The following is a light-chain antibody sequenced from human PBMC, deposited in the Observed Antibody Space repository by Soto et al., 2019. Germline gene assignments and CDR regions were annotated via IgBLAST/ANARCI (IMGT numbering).Light chain of an antibody. J-gene: IGKJ5*01. V-gene: IGKV3-11*01. Sequence: EIVLTQSPATLSLPPGERATLSCRASESISNYLSWYQQTPGQAPRLLIRDASNRATGVPARFSGSGSGTDFTLTISSLEPEDFALYHCQHRSKFGQGTRLEIK. CDR1: ESISNY. CDR2: DAS. CDR3: QHRSK.